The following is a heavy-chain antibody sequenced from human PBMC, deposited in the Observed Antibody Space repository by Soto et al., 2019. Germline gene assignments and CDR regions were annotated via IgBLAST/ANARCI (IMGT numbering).Heavy chain of an antibody. Sequence: EVQLVDSGGGLVQPGGSLRLSCAASGFTFSTFEMNWVRQAPGKGLEWVSKIGSSGSTIWYADSVKGRFTISRDNAKNSLYMQMNSLRVDDTAVYYCARATYTSSYHVYSWGQGTLVTVSS. D-gene: IGHD6-6*01. CDR2: IGSSGSTI. V-gene: IGHV3-48*03. CDR1: GFTFSTFE. CDR3: ARATYTSSYHVYS. J-gene: IGHJ4*02.